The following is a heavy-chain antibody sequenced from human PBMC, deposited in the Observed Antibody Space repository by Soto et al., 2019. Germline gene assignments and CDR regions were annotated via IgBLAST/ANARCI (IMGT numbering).Heavy chain of an antibody. Sequence: SETLSLTCAVYGGSFSGYYWSWIRQPPGKGLEWIGEINHSGSTNYNPSLKSRVTISVDTSKNQFSLKLSSVTAADTAVYYCARGRKYSSGYDPRGYFDYWGQGTLVTVSS. CDR2: INHSGST. CDR1: GGSFSGYY. CDR3: ARGRKYSSGYDPRGYFDY. V-gene: IGHV4-34*01. D-gene: IGHD5-12*01. J-gene: IGHJ4*02.